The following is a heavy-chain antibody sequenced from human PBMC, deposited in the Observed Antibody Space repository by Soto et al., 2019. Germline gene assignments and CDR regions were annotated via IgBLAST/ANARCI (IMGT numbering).Heavy chain of an antibody. CDR2: ISYDGSNK. Sequence: QVQLVESGGVVVQPGRSLRLSCAASGFTFSRFAIHWVRQAPGKGLEWVSRISYDGSNKYYADSVKGRFTISRDNSKNTLYLQMNSLRAEDTAVYYCARAYDSSMNYFDYWGQGTLVTVSS. J-gene: IGHJ4*02. CDR3: ARAYDSSMNYFDY. V-gene: IGHV3-30-3*01. D-gene: IGHD3-22*01. CDR1: GFTFSRFA.